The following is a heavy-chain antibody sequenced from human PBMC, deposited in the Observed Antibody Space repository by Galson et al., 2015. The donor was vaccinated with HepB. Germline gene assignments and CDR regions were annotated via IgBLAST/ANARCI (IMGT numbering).Heavy chain of an antibody. CDR2: ISGTVDST. D-gene: IGHD5-18*01. J-gene: IGHJ5*01. CDR1: GLAFDTPA. Sequence: SLRLSCAASGLAFDTPAMSRGRQAPGRGLECIPDISGTVDSTFYADSVKGRFTVSSDNSKNMLYLQLNSLRAEDAGLYFCAKGYGLFDSWGQGILVTVSS. V-gene: IGHV3-23*01. CDR3: AKGYGLFDS.